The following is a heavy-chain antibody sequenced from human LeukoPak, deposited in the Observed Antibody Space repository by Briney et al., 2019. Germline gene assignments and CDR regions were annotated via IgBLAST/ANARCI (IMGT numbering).Heavy chain of an antibody. Sequence: PGGSLRLSCAASVFTFSSYTMNWVRQAPGKGLEWVSSISSTSNYIYYADSVKGRFTISRDNAKNSLYLQMNSLRAEDTAVYYCARDAVTQPRSDISGYYPPYHFDYWGQGTLVTVSS. CDR2: ISSTSNYI. D-gene: IGHD3-22*01. V-gene: IGHV3-21*01. CDR3: ARDAVTQPRSDISGYYPPYHFDY. J-gene: IGHJ4*02. CDR1: VFTFSSYT.